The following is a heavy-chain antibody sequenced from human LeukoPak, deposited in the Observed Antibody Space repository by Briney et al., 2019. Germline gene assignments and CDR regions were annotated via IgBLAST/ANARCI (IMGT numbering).Heavy chain of an antibody. V-gene: IGHV1-18*03. CDR3: ARDAGGRYFDWFDTASFDY. CDR2: ISAYNGNT. J-gene: IGHJ4*02. CDR1: GYTFTSYS. Sequence: GASVKVSCKASGYTFTSYSIHWVRQAPGQGLEWMGWISAYNGNTNYAQKLQGRVTMTTDTSTSTAYMELRSLRSEDMAVYYCARDAGGRYFDWFDTASFDYWGQGTLVTVSS. D-gene: IGHD3-9*01.